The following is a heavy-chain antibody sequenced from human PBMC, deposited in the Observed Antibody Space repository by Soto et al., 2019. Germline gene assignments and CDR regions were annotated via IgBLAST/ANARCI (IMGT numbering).Heavy chain of an antibody. J-gene: IGHJ4*02. CDR3: ARDMVRPPLIGSAVFDY. Sequence: ASVKVSWKTSGYAFTGCRISWGRQAPGQGLEGMGWISAYNGNTNYAQKLQGRVTMTTDTSTSTAYMELRSLRSDDTAVYYCARDMVRPPLIGSAVFDYWGQGTLVTVSS. V-gene: IGHV1-18*01. CDR2: ISAYNGNT. D-gene: IGHD1-26*01. CDR1: GYAFTGCR.